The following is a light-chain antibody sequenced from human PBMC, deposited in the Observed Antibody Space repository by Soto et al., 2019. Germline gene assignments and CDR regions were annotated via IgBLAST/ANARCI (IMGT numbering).Light chain of an antibody. CDR2: GAS. CDR3: QKYDTSPYS. J-gene: IGKJ2*03. CDR1: RIVISNY. V-gene: IGKV3-20*01. Sequence: ESVLAQSPGTLSLSPGEGATLSCRSSRIVISNYLAWYQKKPGQAPRLLISGASNRATGVPDRFSGSGSGTAFTLTIRGLESEDFAVYFCQKYDTSPYSFGQGTKLEIK.